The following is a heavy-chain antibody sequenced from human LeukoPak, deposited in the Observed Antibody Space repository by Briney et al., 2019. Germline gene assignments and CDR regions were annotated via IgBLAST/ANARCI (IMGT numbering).Heavy chain of an antibody. D-gene: IGHD5-18*01. CDR3: ARVDTAMVALDY. Sequence: LETLSLTCAVYGGSFSGYYWSWIRQPPGKGLEWIGEINHSGSTNYNPSLKSRVTISVDTSKNQFSLKLSSVTAADTAVYYCARVDTAMVALDYWGQGTLVTVSS. CDR2: INHSGST. V-gene: IGHV4-34*01. J-gene: IGHJ4*02. CDR1: GGSFSGYY.